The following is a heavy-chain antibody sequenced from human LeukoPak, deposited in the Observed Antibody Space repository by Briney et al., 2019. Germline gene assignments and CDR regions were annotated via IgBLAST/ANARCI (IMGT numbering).Heavy chain of an antibody. V-gene: IGHV4-59*01. D-gene: IGHD3-22*01. J-gene: IGHJ5*02. CDR2: IYYSGST. Sequence: SETLSLTCTVSGGSISSYYWSWIRQPPGKGLEWIGYIYYSGSTNYNPSLKSRVTISVDTSKNQFSLKLSSVTAADTAVYYCARVLQRITMIVVGSQRNSNWFDPWGQGTLVTVSS. CDR3: ARVLQRITMIVVGSQRNSNWFDP. CDR1: GGSISSYY.